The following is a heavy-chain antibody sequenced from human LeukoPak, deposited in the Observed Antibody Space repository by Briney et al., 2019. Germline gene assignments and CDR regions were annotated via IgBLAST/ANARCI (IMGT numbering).Heavy chain of an antibody. CDR3: ARDLAYSRLDY. CDR2: INPDGNKK. D-gene: IGHD5-18*01. J-gene: IGHJ4*02. Sequence: GRSLRLSCAVSGLTFSSSWMDWVRQAPGKGLEWVASINPDGNKKYSADSVKGRFTISRDNAENSLYLQMNSLRVEDTAFYYCARDLAYSRLDYWGQGMLVTVSS. CDR1: GLTFSSSW. V-gene: IGHV3-7*01.